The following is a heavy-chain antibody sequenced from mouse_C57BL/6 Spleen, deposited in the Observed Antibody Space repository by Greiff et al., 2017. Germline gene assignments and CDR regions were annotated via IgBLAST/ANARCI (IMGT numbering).Heavy chain of an antibody. CDR3: ATRQRRSYAMDY. V-gene: IGHV1-50*01. J-gene: IGHJ4*01. Sequence: QVQLQQPGAELVKPGASVKLSCKASGYTFTSYWMQWVKQRPGQGLEWIGEIDPSDSYTNYNQKFKGKATLTVDTSSSTAYMQLSSLTSEDSAVYYCATRQRRSYAMDYWGQGTSVTVSS. CDR2: IDPSDSYT. D-gene: IGHD3-2*02. CDR1: GYTFTSYW.